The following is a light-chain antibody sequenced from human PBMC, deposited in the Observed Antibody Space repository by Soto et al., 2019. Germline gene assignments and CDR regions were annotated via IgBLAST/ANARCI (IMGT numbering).Light chain of an antibody. Sequence: QSVLTQPASVSGSPGQSITISCTGTSSDVGGYNYVSWYQQHPGKAPKLMIYEVSNRTSGVSNRFSGSKSGKTASLTISGLQAEDEADYYCSSYTNSSNLVVLGGGTQLTVL. J-gene: IGLJ2*01. V-gene: IGLV2-14*01. CDR2: EVS. CDR3: SSYTNSSNLVV. CDR1: SSDVGGYNY.